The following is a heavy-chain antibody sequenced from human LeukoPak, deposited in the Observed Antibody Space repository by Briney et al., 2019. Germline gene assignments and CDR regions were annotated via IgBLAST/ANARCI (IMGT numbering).Heavy chain of an antibody. V-gene: IGHV4-59*01. Sequence: SSETLSLTCTASGGSISSYYWCWLRQPPGKGLEWIGYIYYSGSTNYNPSLKSRVTISVDTSKNQFSLKLSSVTAADTAVYYCARGFIQLAPYNWVDPWGQGTLVTVSS. CDR1: GGSISSYY. CDR2: IYYSGST. J-gene: IGHJ5*02. D-gene: IGHD6-6*01. CDR3: ARGFIQLAPYNWVDP.